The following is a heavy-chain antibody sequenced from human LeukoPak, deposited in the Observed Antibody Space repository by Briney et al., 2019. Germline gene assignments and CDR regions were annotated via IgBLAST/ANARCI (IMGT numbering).Heavy chain of an antibody. V-gene: IGHV4-61*01. D-gene: IGHD1-26*01. J-gene: IGHJ4*02. CDR2: IHYNGGT. Sequence: SETLSLTCTVSGGSISSSSYYWNWIRQPPGKGLEWIGYIHYNGGTNYNPSVKSRVTMSVDTSKNQFSLRLTSVTAADTAVYYCARVSRWAEAIDYWGQGTLVTVSS. CDR1: GGSISSSSYY. CDR3: ARVSRWAEAIDY.